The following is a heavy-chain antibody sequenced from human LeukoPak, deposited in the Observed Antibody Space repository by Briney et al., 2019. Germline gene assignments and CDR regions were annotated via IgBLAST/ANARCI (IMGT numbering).Heavy chain of an antibody. J-gene: IGHJ4*02. Sequence: GGSLRLFCAASGFIFSDYYMSWIRQAPGKGLEWVSYISSSGSTIYYADSVKGRFTISRDNAKNSLYLQMNSLRAEDTAVYYCARDLNEMGEYDFWSGYTDYWGQGTLVTVSS. D-gene: IGHD3-3*01. V-gene: IGHV3-11*04. CDR2: ISSSGSTI. CDR3: ARDLNEMGEYDFWSGYTDY. CDR1: GFIFSDYY.